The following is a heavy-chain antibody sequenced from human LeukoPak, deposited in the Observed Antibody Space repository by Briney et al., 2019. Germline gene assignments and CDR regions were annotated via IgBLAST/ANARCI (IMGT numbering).Heavy chain of an antibody. CDR1: GYTFTSYG. D-gene: IGHD3-22*01. CDR2: ISAYNGNT. J-gene: IGHJ4*02. CDR3: ARDLQFYYDSSGPVDY. Sequence: ASVKVSCKASGYTFTSYGISWVRQAPGQGLEWMGWISAYNGNTSYAQKLQGRVTMTTDTSTSTAYMELRSLRSDDTAVYYCARDLQFYYDSSGPVDYWGQGTLVTVSS. V-gene: IGHV1-18*01.